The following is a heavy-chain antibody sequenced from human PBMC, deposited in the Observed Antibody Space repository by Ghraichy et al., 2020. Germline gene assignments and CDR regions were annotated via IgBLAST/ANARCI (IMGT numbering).Heavy chain of an antibody. CDR3: AGYMVVAATPWYFDL. J-gene: IGHJ2*01. V-gene: IGHV1-69*13. CDR1: GGTFSSYA. Sequence: LVKVSCKASGGTFSSYAISWVRQAPGQGLEWMGGIIPIFGTANYAQKFQGRVTITADESTSTAYMELSSLRSEDTAVYYCAGYMVVAATPWYFDLWGRGTLVTVSS. CDR2: IIPIFGTA. D-gene: IGHD2-15*01.